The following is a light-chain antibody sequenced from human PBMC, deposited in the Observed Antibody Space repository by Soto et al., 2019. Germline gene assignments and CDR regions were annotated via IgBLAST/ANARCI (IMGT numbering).Light chain of an antibody. CDR2: DDN. Sequence: QSVLTQPPSVSAAPGQKVTIPCSGSSSNIGGNSVSWYQQLQTTDPKLLIYDDNKRPTGIPDRFSGSKSGTSATLGITGFQSGDEADYYCGSWDSSLSAYVFGTGTKVTVL. J-gene: IGLJ1*01. CDR1: SSNIGGNS. V-gene: IGLV1-51*01. CDR3: GSWDSSLSAYV.